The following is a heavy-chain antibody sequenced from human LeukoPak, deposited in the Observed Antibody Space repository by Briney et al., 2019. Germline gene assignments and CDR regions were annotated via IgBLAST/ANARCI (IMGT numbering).Heavy chain of an antibody. CDR1: GFTFSSFA. J-gene: IGHJ4*02. CDR2: ISGSGDCT. V-gene: IGHV3-23*01. CDR3: AKGGAGYCSSTSCLYYFDS. D-gene: IGHD2-2*01. Sequence: GGSLRLSCASSGFTFSSFAMNWVRQAPGKGLEWVSTISGSGDCTYYADSVKGRFTISRDNSKNTLHLQMNSLRAGDTAVYYCAKGGAGYCSSTSCLYYFDSWGQGTLVTVSS.